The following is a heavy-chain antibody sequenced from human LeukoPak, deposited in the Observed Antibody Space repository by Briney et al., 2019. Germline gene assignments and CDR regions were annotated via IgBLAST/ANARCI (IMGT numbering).Heavy chain of an antibody. CDR1: GFTFSSYG. Sequence: GGSLRLSCAASGFTFSSYGMHWVRQAPGKGLEWVADISHDGSNKYYGDSVKGRFTISRDNSKNTLSLQMNSLRAEDTAVYYCATLPSLSTGRRFDYWGEGTLVTVSS. V-gene: IGHV3-30*03. CDR2: ISHDGSNK. CDR3: ATLPSLSTGRRFDY. D-gene: IGHD1-14*01. J-gene: IGHJ4*02.